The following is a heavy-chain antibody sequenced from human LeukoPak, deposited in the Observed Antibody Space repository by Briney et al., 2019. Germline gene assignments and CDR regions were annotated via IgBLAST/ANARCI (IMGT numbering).Heavy chain of an antibody. CDR1: GFTFSHHW. Sequence: GGSLRLSCGASGFTFSHHWMGWVRQAPGKGLEWMANISPDGSAKFYVDSVKGRFTISRDNAKSSLYLQLNSLRAEDTAVYYCARDYNWGWGPWGQGTLVTVSS. V-gene: IGHV3-7*01. J-gene: IGHJ5*02. D-gene: IGHD1-1*01. CDR3: ARDYNWGWGP. CDR2: ISPDGSAK.